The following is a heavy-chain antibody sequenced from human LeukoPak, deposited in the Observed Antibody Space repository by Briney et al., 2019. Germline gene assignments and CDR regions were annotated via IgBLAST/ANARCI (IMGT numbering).Heavy chain of an antibody. V-gene: IGHV4-59*01. D-gene: IGHD3-9*01. CDR2: IYYSGST. CDR3: ARVRRYYDILTGYYIVGYFDY. CDR1: GGSLSSYY. Sequence: PSETLSLTCTVSGGSLSSYYWSWIRQPPGKGLEWIGYIYYSGSTNYNPSLKSRVTISVDTSKNQFSLKLSSVTAADTAVYYCARVRRYYDILTGYYIVGYFDYWGQGTLVTVSS. J-gene: IGHJ4*02.